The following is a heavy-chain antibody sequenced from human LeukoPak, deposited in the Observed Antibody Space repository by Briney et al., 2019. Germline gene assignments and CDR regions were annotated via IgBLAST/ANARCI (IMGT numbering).Heavy chain of an antibody. Sequence: GGSLRLSCAASGFTFDDYGMSWVRQAPGKGLEWVSGINWNGGSTGYADSVKGRFTISRDNAKNSLYLQMNSLRAEDTALYSCARGGLLWFGEPSYDAFDIWGQGTMVTVSS. V-gene: IGHV3-20*04. J-gene: IGHJ3*02. CDR2: INWNGGST. CDR1: GFTFDDYG. D-gene: IGHD3-10*01. CDR3: ARGGLLWFGEPSYDAFDI.